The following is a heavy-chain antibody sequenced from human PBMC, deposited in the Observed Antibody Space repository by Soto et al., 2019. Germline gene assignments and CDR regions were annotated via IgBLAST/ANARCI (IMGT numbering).Heavy chain of an antibody. J-gene: IGHJ4*02. CDR3: AKDSQNCSGGSCYWTHFDY. V-gene: IGHV3-9*01. Sequence: EVQLVESGGGLVQPGRSLRLSCAAAGFTFDDYAMHWVRKAPGQGLVWVSGIGWNSGSIGYADSVRGRFTISRDNDKNALYLQMNSLIAEDTALYYCAKDSQNCSGGSCYWTHFDYWGQGTLVTVSS. D-gene: IGHD2-15*01. CDR2: IGWNSGSI. CDR1: GFTFDDYA.